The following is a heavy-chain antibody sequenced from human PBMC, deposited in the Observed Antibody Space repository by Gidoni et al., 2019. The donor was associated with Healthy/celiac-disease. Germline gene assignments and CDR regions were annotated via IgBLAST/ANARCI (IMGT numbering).Heavy chain of an antibody. V-gene: IGHV3-30*18. CDR2: ISYDGSNK. CDR3: AKAPSPGIAVAGTDY. Sequence: QVQLVESGGGVVQPGRSLRLPCAASGFTFSSYGMHWVRQAPGKGLEWVAVISYDGSNKYYADSVKGRFTISRDNSKNTLYLQMNSLRAEDTAVYYCAKAPSPGIAVAGTDYWGQGTLVTVSS. D-gene: IGHD6-19*01. CDR1: GFTFSSYG. J-gene: IGHJ4*02.